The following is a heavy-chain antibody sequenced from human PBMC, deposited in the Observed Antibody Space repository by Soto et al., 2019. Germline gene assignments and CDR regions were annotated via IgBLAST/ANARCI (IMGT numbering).Heavy chain of an antibody. Sequence: PGGSLRLSCAVSGFTLTTYSMNWVRQAPGKGLEWISFINKNGFTIYYADSVQGRFTISRDYAKNSLYLQMDSLRHEDTAVYYCARGAVTGTSLFDNWGLGTLVTVSS. CDR3: ARGAVTGTSLFDN. CDR1: GFTLTTYS. CDR2: INKNGFTI. V-gene: IGHV3-48*02. D-gene: IGHD6-19*01. J-gene: IGHJ4*02.